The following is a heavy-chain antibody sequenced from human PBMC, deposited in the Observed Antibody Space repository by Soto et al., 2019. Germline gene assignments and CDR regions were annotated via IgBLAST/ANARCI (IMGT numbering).Heavy chain of an antibody. V-gene: IGHV3-23*01. D-gene: IGHD4-4*01. Sequence: EVQLLESGGGLIQPGGSLRLSCAASGFTFSSFAMTWVRQAPGKGLQWISAISDGPDGAYYADSVKGRFTISRDNSKNTLSRQMDGLRPDDSALYYCAKGGIGRATGLESWGQGTLVTVSS. CDR1: GFTFSSFA. CDR3: AKGGIGRATGLES. J-gene: IGHJ5*02. CDR2: ISDGPDGA.